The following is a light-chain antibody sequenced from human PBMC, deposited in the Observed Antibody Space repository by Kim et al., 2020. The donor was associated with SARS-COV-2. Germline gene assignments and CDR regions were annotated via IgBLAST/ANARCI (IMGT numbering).Light chain of an antibody. CDR2: GAS. CDR3: QQYAYSLS. CDR1: QSVSSSY. V-gene: IGKV3-20*01. J-gene: IGKJ4*01. Sequence: LSTGERATLSCRASQSVSSSYLAWYQLKPGQAPRLLIYGASSRATGIPDRFSGSGSGTDFTLTISRLEPEDFAVYYCQQYAYSLSFGGGTKVDIK.